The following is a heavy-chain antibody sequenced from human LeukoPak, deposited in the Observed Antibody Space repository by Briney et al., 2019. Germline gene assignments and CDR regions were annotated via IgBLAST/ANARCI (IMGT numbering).Heavy chain of an antibody. J-gene: IGHJ4*02. CDR1: GGSIRSHY. D-gene: IGHD3-22*01. CDR3: ARGGGDYDSSPFDY. CDR2: IYYSGST. V-gene: IGHV4-59*11. Sequence: SESLSLTCSVSGGSIRSHYWSWIRQPPGKGLERIGYIYYSGSTYYNPSLKSRVTISVDTSKNHFSLKLSSVTAADTAVYYCARGGGDYDSSPFDYWGQGTLVTVSS.